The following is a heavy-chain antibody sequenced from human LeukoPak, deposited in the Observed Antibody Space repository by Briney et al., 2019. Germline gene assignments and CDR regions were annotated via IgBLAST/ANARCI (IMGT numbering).Heavy chain of an antibody. D-gene: IGHD3-22*01. CDR3: ARTSYENYFDY. CDR1: GFTFSSYS. Sequence: GGSLRLSCAASGFTFSSYSMNWVRQAPGKGLEWVSSITSSSDFIYYTDSVKGRFTISRDNAKNSLYLQVNSLRAEDTAVYFCARTSYENYFDYWGQGTLVTVSS. J-gene: IGHJ4*02. CDR2: ITSSSDFI. V-gene: IGHV3-21*01.